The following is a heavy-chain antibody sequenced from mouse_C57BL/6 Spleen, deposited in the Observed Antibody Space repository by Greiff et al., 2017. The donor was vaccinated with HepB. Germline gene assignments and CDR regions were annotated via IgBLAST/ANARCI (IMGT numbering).Heavy chain of an antibody. CDR3: AREGNYDFDY. V-gene: IGHV1-82*01. Sequence: VQLQQSGPELVKPGASVKISCKASGYSFSSSWMNWVKQRPGKGLEWIGRIYPGDGDTNYNGKFKGKATLTADKSSSTAYMQISSLTSEDSAVYFCAREGNYDFDYWGQGTPLTVSS. CDR1: GYSFSSSW. CDR2: IYPGDGDT. J-gene: IGHJ2*01.